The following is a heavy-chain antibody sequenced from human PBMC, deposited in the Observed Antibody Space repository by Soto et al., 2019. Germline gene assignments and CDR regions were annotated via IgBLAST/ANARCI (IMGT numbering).Heavy chain of an antibody. CDR1: GYTFTNYG. J-gene: IGHJ4*02. CDR3: TRDRLTLTTSLIFDV. Sequence: QVQLVQSGAEVKKPGASLKVSCKASGYTFTNYGIAWVRQAPGEGLEWMGWISPYSGKTDYRQNLQGRVTMTADTSTTTAYMELRSLRSDDTAVYYCTRDRLTLTTSLIFDVWGQGTLVTVSS. CDR2: ISPYSGKT. V-gene: IGHV1-18*01. D-gene: IGHD3-9*01.